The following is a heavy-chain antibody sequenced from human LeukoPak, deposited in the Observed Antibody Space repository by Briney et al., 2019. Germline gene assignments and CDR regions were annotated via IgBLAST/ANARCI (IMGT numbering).Heavy chain of an antibody. CDR1: GFTFSSYA. V-gene: IGHV3-23*01. J-gene: IGHJ4*02. CDR3: AKLVKGGTTVTTNGYFDY. CDR2: ISDSGGST. Sequence: GSLRLSCAASGFTFSSYAMSWVRQAPGKGLEWVSGISDSGGSTNYADSVKGRFTISRDNSKNTLYLQMISLRAEDTAVYFCAKLVKGGTTVTTNGYFDYWGQGTLVTVSS. D-gene: IGHD4-17*01.